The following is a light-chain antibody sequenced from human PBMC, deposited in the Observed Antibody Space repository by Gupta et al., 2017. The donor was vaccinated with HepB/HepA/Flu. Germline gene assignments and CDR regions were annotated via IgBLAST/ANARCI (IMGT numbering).Light chain of an antibody. V-gene: IGLV2-11*01. CDR1: SSDVGGYNY. CDR3: CSYAGTYTRV. CDR2: DVN. J-gene: IGLJ3*02. Sequence: QSAPTQPRSVSGSPGQSVTISCTGTSSDVGGYNYVSWYQQHPGKAHKVMIYDVNKRPSGVPDRFSGSKSGNTASLTISGLQDEDEADYYCCSYAGTYTRVFGGGTKLTVL.